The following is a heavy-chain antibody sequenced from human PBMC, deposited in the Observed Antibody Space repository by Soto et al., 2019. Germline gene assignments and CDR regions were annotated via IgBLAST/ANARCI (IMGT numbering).Heavy chain of an antibody. Sequence: QVQLVQSGAEVKKPGASVKVSCKASGYTFTSYDINWVRQATGQGLEWMGWMNPNSGNTGYAQKXQXXXTXXRNTSIRTAYMELSSLRSEDTAVYYCARGVFSGHVWGQGTTVTVSS. CDR3: ARGVFSGHV. CDR2: MNPNSGNT. V-gene: IGHV1-8*01. J-gene: IGHJ6*02. CDR1: GYTFTSYD.